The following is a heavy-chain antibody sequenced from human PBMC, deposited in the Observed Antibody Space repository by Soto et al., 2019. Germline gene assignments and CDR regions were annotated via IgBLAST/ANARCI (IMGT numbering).Heavy chain of an antibody. J-gene: IGHJ4*02. Sequence: EVQLLESGGGLVQPGGSLRLSCTASGFTFSDHAMTWVRQAPGKGLEWVSGISGGGSGAYYADSVKGRFTVSRANSKNTLFLQMDSLSAEDTAVYYCAIDLWWYTHWGQGTLVTVSS. CDR1: GFTFSDHA. V-gene: IGHV3-23*01. D-gene: IGHD2-15*01. CDR2: ISGGGSGA. CDR3: AIDLWWYTH.